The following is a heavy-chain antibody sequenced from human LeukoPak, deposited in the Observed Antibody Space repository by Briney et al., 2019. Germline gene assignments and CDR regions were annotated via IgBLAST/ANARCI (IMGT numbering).Heavy chain of an antibody. J-gene: IGHJ6*03. CDR1: GGSISSGSYY. CDR3: ARVVYSSSWYVSGQYYYYMDV. Sequence: PSQTLSLTCTVSGGSISSGSYYWSWIRQPAGKGLEWIGRIYTSGSTNYNPSLKSRVTISVDTSKNQFSLKLSSVTAADTAVYYCARVVYSSSWYVSGQYYYYMDVWGKGTTVTVSS. D-gene: IGHD6-13*01. V-gene: IGHV4-61*02. CDR2: IYTSGST.